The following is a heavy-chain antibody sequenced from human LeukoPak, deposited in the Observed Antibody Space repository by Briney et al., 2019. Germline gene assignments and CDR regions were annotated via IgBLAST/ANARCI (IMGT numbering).Heavy chain of an antibody. J-gene: IGHJ4*02. CDR1: GFTFSSYA. V-gene: IGHV3-7*01. Sequence: GRSLRLSCAASGFTFSSYAMHWVRQAPGKGLEWVANIKEDGGEINYVDSVKGRFTISRDNAKNLLYLQMNSLRVEDTAVYYCARDRGYSTFDYWGQGTLVTVSS. D-gene: IGHD3-22*01. CDR3: ARDRGYSTFDY. CDR2: IKEDGGEI.